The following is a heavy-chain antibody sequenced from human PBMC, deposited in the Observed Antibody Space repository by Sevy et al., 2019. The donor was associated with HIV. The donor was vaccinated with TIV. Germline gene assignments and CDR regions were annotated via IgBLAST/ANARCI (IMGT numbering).Heavy chain of an antibody. CDR3: ARDRQEGYFDY. CDR1: GYTFNIYG. Sequence: ASVKVSCKATGYTFNIYGISWVRQAPGQGLEWMGWISPYTGNTNYAQKLQGRVTMTTDTSTSTAYMDLRSLRSDDTTVYYCARDRQEGYFDYWGQGTLVTVSS. V-gene: IGHV1-18*01. CDR2: ISPYTGNT. J-gene: IGHJ4*02.